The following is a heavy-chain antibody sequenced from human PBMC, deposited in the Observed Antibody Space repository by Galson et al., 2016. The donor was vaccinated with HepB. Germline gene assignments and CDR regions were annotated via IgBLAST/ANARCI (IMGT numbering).Heavy chain of an antibody. J-gene: IGHJ6*02. V-gene: IGHV1-69*13. CDR3: ARDRSRSGWYPYYDGLDV. Sequence: SVKVSCKASGGIFSTENISWVRQAPGQGLEWMGVIIPFSGTAHYAQKFQGQVTITADESTSTAYVELSSLRSEDTAVYYCARDRSRSGWYPYYDGLDVWGQGTTVTVSS. CDR2: IIPFSGTA. D-gene: IGHD6-13*01. CDR1: GGIFSTEN.